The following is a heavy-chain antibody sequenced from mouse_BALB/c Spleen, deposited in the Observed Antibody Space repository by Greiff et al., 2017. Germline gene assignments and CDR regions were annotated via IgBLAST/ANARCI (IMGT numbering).Heavy chain of an antibody. CDR2: ISSGSSTI. J-gene: IGHJ1*01. CDR1: GFTFSSFG. D-gene: IGHD1-1*02. Sequence: EVQLVESGGGLVQPGGSRKLSCAASGFTFSSFGMHWVRQAPEKGLEWVAYISSGSSTIYYADKVKGRFTISRDNPKNTLFLQMTSLRSEDTAMYYCARSGSYLSFDVWGAGTTVTVSS. CDR3: ARSGSYLSFDV. V-gene: IGHV5-17*02.